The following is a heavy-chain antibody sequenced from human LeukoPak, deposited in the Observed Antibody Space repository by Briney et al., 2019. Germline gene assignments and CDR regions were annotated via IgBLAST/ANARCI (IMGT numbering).Heavy chain of an antibody. CDR3: ARGHYDILTGYYKDYYYYYGMDV. Sequence: SVKVSCKVSGGTFSSYAISWVRQAPGQGLEWMGGIIPIFGTANYAQKFQGRVTITADESTSTAYMELSSLRSEDTAVYYCARGHYDILTGYYKDYYYYYGMDVWGKGTTVTVSS. J-gene: IGHJ6*04. CDR2: IIPIFGTA. CDR1: GGTFSSYA. V-gene: IGHV1-69*13. D-gene: IGHD3-9*01.